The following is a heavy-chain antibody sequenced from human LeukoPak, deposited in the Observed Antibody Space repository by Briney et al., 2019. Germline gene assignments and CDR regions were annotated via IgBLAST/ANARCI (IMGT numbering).Heavy chain of an antibody. V-gene: IGHV4-30-2*01. Sequence: PSETLSLTCTVSGGSISSGGYYWSWIRQPPGKGLEWIGYIYHSGSTYYNPSLKSRVTISVDRSKNQFSLKLSSVTAADTAVYYCARVRPSYSIDYWGQGTLVTVSS. CDR3: ARVRPSYSIDY. CDR1: GGSISSGGYY. CDR2: IYHSGST. D-gene: IGHD6-13*01. J-gene: IGHJ4*02.